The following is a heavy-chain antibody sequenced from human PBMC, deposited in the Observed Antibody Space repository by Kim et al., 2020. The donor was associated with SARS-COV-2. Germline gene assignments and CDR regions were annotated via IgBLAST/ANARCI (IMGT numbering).Heavy chain of an antibody. D-gene: IGHD3-9*01. J-gene: IGHJ4*02. CDR3: ASCYDILTGYYRTFDY. CDR2: IYYSGST. Sequence: SETLSLTCTVSGGSISSCSYYWGWIRQPPGKGLVWIGSIYYSGSTYYNPSLKSLATISVDTSKNQFSLKLSSVTAAGTAVYYCASCYDILTGYYRTFDYWGQGTLVTVSS. CDR1: GGSISSCSYY. V-gene: IGHV4-39*01.